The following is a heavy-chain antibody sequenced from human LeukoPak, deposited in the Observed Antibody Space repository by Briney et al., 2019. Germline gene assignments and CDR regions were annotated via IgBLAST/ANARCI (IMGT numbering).Heavy chain of an antibody. CDR2: ISAYNGNT. V-gene: IGHV1-18*01. Sequence: EASVKVSCKASGYTFTSYGISWVRQAPGQGLEWMGWISAYNGNTNYAQKLQGRVTMTTDTSTSTAYMELSSLRSEDTAVYYCARDLSWELLTSWFDPWGQGTLVTVSS. CDR3: ARDLSWELLTSWFDP. D-gene: IGHD1-26*01. CDR1: GYTFTSYG. J-gene: IGHJ5*02.